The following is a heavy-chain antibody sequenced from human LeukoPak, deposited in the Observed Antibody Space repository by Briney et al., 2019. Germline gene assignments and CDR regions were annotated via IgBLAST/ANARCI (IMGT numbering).Heavy chain of an antibody. CDR1: GDSSSSYY. Sequence: SETLSLTCTVSGDSSSSYYWSWTRQPPGKGLEWIGYIYYSGSTSYNPSLKSRVTISVDTSKRQFSLKLSSVTAADTAVYYCAKWTPAGWFDPWGQGTLVTVSS. D-gene: IGHD6-25*01. V-gene: IGHV4-59*01. J-gene: IGHJ5*02. CDR3: AKWTPAGWFDP. CDR2: IYYSGST.